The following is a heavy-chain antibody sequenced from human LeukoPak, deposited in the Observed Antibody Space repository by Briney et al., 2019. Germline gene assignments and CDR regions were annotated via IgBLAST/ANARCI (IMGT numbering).Heavy chain of an antibody. CDR3: ARRDNYDY. V-gene: IGHV3-74*01. Sequence: SGGSLTLSCAASGFTLSGNWMHWVRQAPRKGLVWVSRINSDGSSTSYADSVKGRFTISRDNAKNTLYLQMNSLRAEDMAVYYCARRDNYDYWGQGTLVTVSS. CDR2: INSDGSST. J-gene: IGHJ4*02. CDR1: GFTLSGNW. D-gene: IGHD2-15*01.